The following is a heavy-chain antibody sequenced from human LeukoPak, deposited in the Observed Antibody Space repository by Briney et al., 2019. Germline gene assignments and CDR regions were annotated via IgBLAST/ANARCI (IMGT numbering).Heavy chain of an antibody. V-gene: IGHV1-2*02. J-gene: IGHJ4*02. Sequence: ASVKVSCKASGYTFTGYYMHWVRQAPGQGLEWMGWINPNSGGTNYAQKFQGRVTMTRDTSANTAYMELSRLRSDDTAVYYCARKPGGDYGGNLDYWGQGTLVTVSS. D-gene: IGHD4-23*01. CDR2: INPNSGGT. CDR3: ARKPGGDYGGNLDY. CDR1: GYTFTGYY.